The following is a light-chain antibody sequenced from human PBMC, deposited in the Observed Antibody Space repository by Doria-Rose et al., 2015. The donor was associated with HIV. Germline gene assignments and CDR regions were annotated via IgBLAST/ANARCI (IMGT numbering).Light chain of an antibody. J-gene: IGKJ1*01. CDR1: QSFSSTY. Sequence: LTQSPGTLSLSPGERATLSCRASQSFSSTYLAWYQQNPGQAPSLLIYDGSTRATGIPDRFSASGSGTDFTLTINRLEPEDFALYYCHQYGTSWTFGQGTKVEI. CDR2: DGS. V-gene: IGKV3-20*01. CDR3: HQYGTSWT.